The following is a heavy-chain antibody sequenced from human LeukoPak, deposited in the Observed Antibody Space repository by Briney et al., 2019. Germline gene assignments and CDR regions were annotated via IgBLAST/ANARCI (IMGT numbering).Heavy chain of an antibody. V-gene: IGHV3-48*01. D-gene: IGHD3-22*01. Sequence: GGSLRLSCAAPGFTFSDYNMNWVRQAPGKGLEWISYISSSSTTIFYGDSVKGRFIISRDNAKNSLYLQMNSLRAEDTAVYYCARNPPEGGYLASWGQGTLVTVSS. CDR3: ARNPPEGGYLAS. CDR2: ISSSSTTI. CDR1: GFTFSDYN. J-gene: IGHJ4*02.